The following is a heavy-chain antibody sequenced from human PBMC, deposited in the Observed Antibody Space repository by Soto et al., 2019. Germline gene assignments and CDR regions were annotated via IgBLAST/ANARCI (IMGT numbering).Heavy chain of an antibody. J-gene: IGHJ5*01. D-gene: IGHD2-21*01. Sequence: LSLTCTVSGVSIHNSHSFWAWIRQPPGKGLQFIASVYHNGGAHYNSSLKSRVTISVDTANNQVSLRMRSLTAADTAFYYCGRVVEGATRHTDPDSWGQGILVTVSS. V-gene: IGHV4-39*01. CDR2: VYHNGGA. CDR1: GVSIHNSHSF. CDR3: GRVVEGATRHTDPDS.